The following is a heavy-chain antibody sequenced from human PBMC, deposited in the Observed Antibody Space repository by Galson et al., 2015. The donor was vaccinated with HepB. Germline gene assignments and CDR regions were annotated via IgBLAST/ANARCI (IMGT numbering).Heavy chain of an antibody. Sequence: QSGAEVKKPGESLKISCKGSGYSFTSYWIGWVRQMPGKGLEWMGIIYPGDSDTRYSPSFQGQVTISADKSISTAYLQWSSLKASDTAMYYCARIPDGYCSGGSCYRYNWFDPWGQGTLVTVSS. CDR1: GYSFTSYW. V-gene: IGHV5-51*01. D-gene: IGHD2-15*01. CDR3: ARIPDGYCSGGSCYRYNWFDP. J-gene: IGHJ5*02. CDR2: IYPGDSDT.